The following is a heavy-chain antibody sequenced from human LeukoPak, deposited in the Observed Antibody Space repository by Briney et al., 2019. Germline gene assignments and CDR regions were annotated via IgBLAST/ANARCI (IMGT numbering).Heavy chain of an antibody. J-gene: IGHJ4*02. D-gene: IGHD5-18*01. CDR3: ARDSQYSYGYVDY. CDR2: ISSSGSTI. Sequence: GSLRLSCAASGFTFSDYYMSWIRQTPGKGLEWVSYISSSGSTIYYADSVKGRFTISRDNAKNSLYLQMNSLRAEDTAVYYCARDSQYSYGYVDYWGQGTLVTVSS. CDR1: GFTFSDYY. V-gene: IGHV3-11*04.